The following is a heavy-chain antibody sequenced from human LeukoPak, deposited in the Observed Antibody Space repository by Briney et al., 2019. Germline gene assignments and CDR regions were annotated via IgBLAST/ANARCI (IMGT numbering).Heavy chain of an antibody. D-gene: IGHD2-2*01. CDR1: GFTFSSYT. V-gene: IGHV3-30-3*01. CDR2: ISYDGSNK. CDR3: ARVKGSSTFDY. Sequence: PGGSLRLSCAASGFTFSSYTMHWVRQAPGKGLEWVAVISYDGSNKYYADSVKGRFTISRDNSRNTLYLQMNSLRAEDTAVYYCARVKGSSTFDYWGQGTLVTVSS. J-gene: IGHJ4*02.